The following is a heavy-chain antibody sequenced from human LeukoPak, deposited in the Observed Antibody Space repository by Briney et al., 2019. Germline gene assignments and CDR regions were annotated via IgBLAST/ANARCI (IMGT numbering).Heavy chain of an antibody. CDR2: LKQDGSEK. D-gene: IGHD4-17*01. J-gene: IGHJ4*02. CDR3: ARDSHDYGDSLRVEY. Sequence: GGSLRLSCAASGFTFSTYWMSWVRQAPGKGLEWVANLKQDGSEKNYVDSVKGRLTISRDNAKNSLHLQMNSLRAEDTAVYYCARDSHDYGDSLRVEYWGQGTLVTVSS. CDR1: GFTFSTYW. V-gene: IGHV3-7*01.